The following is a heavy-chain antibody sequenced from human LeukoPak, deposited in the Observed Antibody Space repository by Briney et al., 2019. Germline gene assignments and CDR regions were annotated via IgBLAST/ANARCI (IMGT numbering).Heavy chain of an antibody. J-gene: IGHJ4*02. V-gene: IGHV4-39*01. Sequence: PSETLSLTCTVFGGSISSSSYYWGWIRQPPGKGLEWIGSIYYSGSTNYNPSLKSRVTISVDTSKNQFSLKLSSVTAADTAVYYCARHRSVVSPFDYWGQGTLVTVSS. CDR2: IYYSGST. D-gene: IGHD3-22*01. CDR1: GGSISSSSYY. CDR3: ARHRSVVSPFDY.